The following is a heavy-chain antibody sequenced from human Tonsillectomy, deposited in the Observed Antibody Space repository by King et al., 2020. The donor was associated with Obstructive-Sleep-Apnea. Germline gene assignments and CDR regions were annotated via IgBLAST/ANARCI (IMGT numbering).Heavy chain of an antibody. D-gene: IGHD3-10*01. CDR2: IRGSGGST. Sequence: VQLVESGGGLVQPGGSLRLSCAASGFTFRSYAMSWVRQDPGKGLEWVSAIRGSGGSTYYADSSKGRSTISRDNSKTTLYLQMNSLRAEDTAVYYCAKGAVRGVSHLDYWGQGTLVTVSS. CDR1: GFTFRSYA. J-gene: IGHJ4*02. CDR3: AKGAVRGVSHLDY. V-gene: IGHV3-23*04.